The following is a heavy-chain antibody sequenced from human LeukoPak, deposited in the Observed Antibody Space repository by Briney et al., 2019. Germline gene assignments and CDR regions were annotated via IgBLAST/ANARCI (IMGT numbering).Heavy chain of an antibody. V-gene: IGHV3-23*01. CDR1: GFTFSSYA. J-gene: IGHJ4*02. CDR2: ISGSGGST. Sequence: PGGSLRLSCAASGFTFSSYAMGWVRQAPGKGLEWVSAISGSGGSTYYADSVKGRFTISRDNSKNTLYLQMNSLRAEDTAVYYCAKEQDYYGSGSYYLYWGQGTLVTVSS. CDR3: AKEQDYYGSGSYYLY. D-gene: IGHD3-10*01.